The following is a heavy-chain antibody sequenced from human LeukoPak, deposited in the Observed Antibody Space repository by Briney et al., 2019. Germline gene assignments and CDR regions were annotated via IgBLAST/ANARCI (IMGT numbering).Heavy chain of an antibody. D-gene: IGHD3-22*01. CDR1: GFTFSSYW. CDR2: IKQDGSEK. J-gene: IGHJ4*02. Sequence: QAGGSLRLSCAASGFTFSSYWMSWVRQAPGKGLEWVANIKQDGSEKYYVDSVKGRFTISRDNVKNSLHLQMNSLRAEDTAVYYCARLSDSSGTPRSDYWGQGTLVTVSS. V-gene: IGHV3-7*03. CDR3: ARLSDSSGTPRSDY.